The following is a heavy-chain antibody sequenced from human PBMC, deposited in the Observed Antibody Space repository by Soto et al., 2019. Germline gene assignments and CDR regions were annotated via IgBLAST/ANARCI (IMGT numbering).Heavy chain of an antibody. D-gene: IGHD6-13*01. CDR3: AREGIAAAGPTFDY. CDR2: ISYDGSNK. J-gene: IGHJ4*02. V-gene: IGHV3-30-3*01. Sequence: GGSLRLSCAASGFTFSSYAMHWGRQAPGKGLEWVAVISYDGSNKYYADSVKGRFTISRDNSKNTLYLQMNSLRAEDTAVYYCAREGIAAAGPTFDYWGQGTLVTV. CDR1: GFTFSSYA.